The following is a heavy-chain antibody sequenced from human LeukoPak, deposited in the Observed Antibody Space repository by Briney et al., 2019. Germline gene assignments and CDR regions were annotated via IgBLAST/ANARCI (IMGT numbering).Heavy chain of an antibody. CDR3: GKRELWHGSGEDA. Sequence: GGSLRLSCAASGFTFNNYAMSWFRQTPGKGLEWVSAISGSGDRTYYAESVKGRFSISRDNSKNTLYLQMHSLRAEDTAVYYCGKRELWHGSGEDAWGQGTTVTVSS. CDR1: GFTFNNYA. J-gene: IGHJ6*02. V-gene: IGHV3-23*01. CDR2: ISGSGDRT. D-gene: IGHD3-10*01.